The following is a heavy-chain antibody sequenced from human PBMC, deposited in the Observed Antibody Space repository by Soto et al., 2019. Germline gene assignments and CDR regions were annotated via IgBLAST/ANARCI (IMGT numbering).Heavy chain of an antibody. Sequence: ALVKVFCKASGYTFTSYGISWVRQAPGQGLEWMGWNSAYNGNTNYAQKLQGRVTMTTDTSTSTAYMELRSLRSDDTAVYYCARYRSRWYGNYYYGMDVWGQGTTVTVSS. J-gene: IGHJ6*02. D-gene: IGHD6-13*01. CDR2: NSAYNGNT. V-gene: IGHV1-18*04. CDR1: GYTFTSYG. CDR3: ARYRSRWYGNYYYGMDV.